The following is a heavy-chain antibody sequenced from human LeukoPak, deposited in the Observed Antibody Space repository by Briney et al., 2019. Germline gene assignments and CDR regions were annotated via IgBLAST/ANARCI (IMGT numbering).Heavy chain of an antibody. CDR3: AKESVGYVPVD. D-gene: IGHD3-10*02. V-gene: IGHV3-23*01. J-gene: IGHJ1*01. CDR2: ITYNGANS. CDR1: GFTFSSSA. Sequence: GGSLRLSCVDSGFTFSSSAMKWVCQAPGKGLEWVSSITYNGANSYYADSVKGRFTISRDSSKNTLYLQMNSLRAEDTAVYYCAKESVGYVPVDWGQGTLVIVSP.